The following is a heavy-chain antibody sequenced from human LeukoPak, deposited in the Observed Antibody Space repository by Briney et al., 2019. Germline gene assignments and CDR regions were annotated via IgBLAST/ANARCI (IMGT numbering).Heavy chain of an antibody. CDR2: ISGNGGNT. V-gene: IGHV3-43*02. CDR3: AKDISNWNSRHFDS. CDR1: GFTFDDYA. D-gene: IGHD1-7*01. J-gene: IGHJ4*02. Sequence: GGSLRLSCAASGFTFDDYAMHWVRQVPGKGLEWVSLISGNGGNTYYADSVKGRFTISRDNSKNSLYPQTNSLRTEDTALYYCAKDISNWNSRHFDSWGQGTLVTVSS.